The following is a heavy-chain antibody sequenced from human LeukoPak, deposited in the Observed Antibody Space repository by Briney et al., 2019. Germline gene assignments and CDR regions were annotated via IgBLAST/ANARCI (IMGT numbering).Heavy chain of an antibody. V-gene: IGHV3-48*01. CDR1: GFTFSSYS. D-gene: IGHD3-22*01. J-gene: IGHJ4*02. Sequence: GSLRLSCAASGFTFSSYSMNWVRQAPGKGLEWVSYISSSSSTIYYADSVKGRFTISRDNAKNSLYLQMNSLRAEDTAVYYCARGVVNYYFDYWGQGTLVTVSS. CDR3: ARGVVNYYFDY. CDR2: ISSSSSTI.